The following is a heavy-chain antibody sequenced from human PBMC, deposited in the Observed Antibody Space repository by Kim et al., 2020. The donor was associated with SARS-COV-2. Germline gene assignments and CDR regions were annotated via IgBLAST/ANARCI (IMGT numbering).Heavy chain of an antibody. CDR3: TTKNY. V-gene: IGHV3-7*01. Sequence: GGSLRLSCSASGFTISSSWMTWVRQAPGKGLEWVGNINRDGSGQNYVGSVRGRFTISRDNTKNSLYLQMDSLRAEDTAVYYCTTKNYWGQGTLVTVSS. CDR2: INRDGSGQ. J-gene: IGHJ4*02. CDR1: GFTISSSW.